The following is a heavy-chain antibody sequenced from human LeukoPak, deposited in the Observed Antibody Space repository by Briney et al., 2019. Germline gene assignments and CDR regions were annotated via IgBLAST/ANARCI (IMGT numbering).Heavy chain of an antibody. CDR1: GFTFSSYA. Sequence: PGGSLRLSCAASGFTFSSYAMHWVRQAPGKGLEWVAVISYDGSSKYYSDSVKGRCTISRDNYKNMLYLQMDSLRTEDTAVYYCAKGHSSSWSFFDYWGQGTLVTVSS. D-gene: IGHD6-13*01. CDR3: AKGHSSSWSFFDY. J-gene: IGHJ4*02. CDR2: ISYDGSSK. V-gene: IGHV3-30*04.